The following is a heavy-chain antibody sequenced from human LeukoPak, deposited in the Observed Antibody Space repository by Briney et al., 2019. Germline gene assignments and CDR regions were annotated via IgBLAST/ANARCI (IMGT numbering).Heavy chain of an antibody. CDR2: IRSSGDDI. Sequence: GGSLRLSCAASGFTFSSYAMHWVRQAPGKGLEWVSHIRSSGDDIRYADSVKGRFTISRDDAKNSLFLQMNSLRAEDTAVYYCARDKDWAFDYWGQGTLVTVSS. D-gene: IGHD3/OR15-3a*01. J-gene: IGHJ4*02. CDR3: ARDKDWAFDY. V-gene: IGHV3-21*05. CDR1: GFTFSSYA.